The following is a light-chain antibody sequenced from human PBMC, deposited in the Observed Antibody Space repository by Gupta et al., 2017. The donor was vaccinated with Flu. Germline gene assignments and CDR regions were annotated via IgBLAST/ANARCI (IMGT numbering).Light chain of an antibody. J-gene: IGKJ1*01. Sequence: LAPGDRATPSCSASNNVDYNYLAWYHQKPGKAPRLLIYGATMMESGISERFSATGSGTNFTLTISRLEQDDFAIYYCQQYGTTAWTFGPGTRVEI. CDR1: NNVDYNY. CDR3: QQYGTTAWT. CDR2: GAT. V-gene: IGKV3-20*01.